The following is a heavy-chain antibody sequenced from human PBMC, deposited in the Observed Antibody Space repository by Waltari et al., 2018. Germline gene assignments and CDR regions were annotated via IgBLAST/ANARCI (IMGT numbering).Heavy chain of an antibody. Sequence: QVQLVESGGGVVQPGKSLRLSCAASGFTFSRYGMHWVRRAPGKGMDWLAGISYDGSRKDYSDSVKGRFTISRDNSENTLHLQMDSLISEDTAVYYCAKDYTYGNYFDYWGQGALVTVSS. CDR2: ISYDGSRK. V-gene: IGHV3-30*18. D-gene: IGHD5-18*01. J-gene: IGHJ4*02. CDR3: AKDYTYGNYFDY. CDR1: GFTFSRYG.